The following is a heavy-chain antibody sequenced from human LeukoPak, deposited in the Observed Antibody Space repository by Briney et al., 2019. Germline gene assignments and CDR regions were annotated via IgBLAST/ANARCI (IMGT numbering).Heavy chain of an antibody. CDR3: ARHGDYAFRYFDY. CDR1: GFTFSSYW. J-gene: IGHJ4*02. CDR2: INSDGSST. V-gene: IGHV3-74*01. D-gene: IGHD4-17*01. Sequence: GGSLRLSCAASGFTFSSYWMHWVRQAPGKGLVWVSRINSDGSSTSYADSVKGRFTISRDNAKNTLYLQMNSLRAEDTAVYYCARHGDYAFRYFDYWDQGTLVTVSS.